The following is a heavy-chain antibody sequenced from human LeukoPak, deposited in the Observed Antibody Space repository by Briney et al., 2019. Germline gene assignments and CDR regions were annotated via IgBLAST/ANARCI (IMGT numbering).Heavy chain of an antibody. CDR1: GYTFTDYY. D-gene: IGHD3-10*01. CDR2: ISAYNGNT. V-gene: IGHV1-18*04. Sequence: ASVKVSCKASGYTFTDYYLHWVRQAPGQGLEWMGWISAYNGNTNYAQKLQGRVTMTTDTSTSTAYMELRSLRSDDTAVYYCARGGRTRITMVRGVQYPFDYWGQGTLVTVSS. J-gene: IGHJ4*02. CDR3: ARGGRTRITMVRGVQYPFDY.